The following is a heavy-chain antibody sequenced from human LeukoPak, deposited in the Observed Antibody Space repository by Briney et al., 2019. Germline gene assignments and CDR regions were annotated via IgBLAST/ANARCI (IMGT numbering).Heavy chain of an antibody. V-gene: IGHV1-69*05. CDR3: AKGKDIVVVPAAMPTWFDP. CDR2: IIPIFGTA. Sequence: SVKVSCKASGGTFSSYAISWVRQAPGQGLEWMGGIIPIFGTANYAQKFQGRVTITTDESTSTAYMELSSLRSEDTAVYYCAKGKDIVVVPAAMPTWFDPWGQGTLVTVSS. D-gene: IGHD2-2*01. CDR1: GGTFSSYA. J-gene: IGHJ5*02.